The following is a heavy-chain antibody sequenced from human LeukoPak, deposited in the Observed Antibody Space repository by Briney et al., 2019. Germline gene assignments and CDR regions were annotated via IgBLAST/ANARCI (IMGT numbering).Heavy chain of an antibody. CDR1: GFTFSNYE. CDR2: ISGSGGTT. V-gene: IGHV3-23*01. D-gene: IGHD6-13*01. Sequence: GGSLRLSCAASGFTFSNYEMNWVRQAPGKGLEWVSAISGSGGTTYYADSVKGRFTISRDNSKNTLFLQMNSLRAEDTAVYYCAKDRSSSSWFDGYDFWGQGTMVTVSS. CDR3: AKDRSSSSWFDGYDF. J-gene: IGHJ3*01.